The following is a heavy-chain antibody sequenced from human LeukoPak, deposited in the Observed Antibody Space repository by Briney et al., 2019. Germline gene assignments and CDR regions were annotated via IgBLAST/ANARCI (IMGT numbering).Heavy chain of an antibody. J-gene: IGHJ4*02. D-gene: IGHD1-26*01. CDR1: GFTFSTFG. Sequence: GGSLRLSCAASGFTFSTFGMSWVRRAPGKGPEWVSGITGSGATTYYADSVKGRFTISRDNSQNTLYLQMNPLRAEDTAVYYCAKVVSGFHFDCWGQGTLVTVSS. V-gene: IGHV3-23*01. CDR3: AKVVSGFHFDC. CDR2: ITGSGATT.